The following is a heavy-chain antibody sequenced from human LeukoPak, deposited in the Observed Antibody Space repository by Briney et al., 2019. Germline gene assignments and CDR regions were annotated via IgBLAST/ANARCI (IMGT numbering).Heavy chain of an antibody. CDR1: GFTFSSYS. Sequence: GGSLRLSCAASGFTFSSYSMNWVRQAPGKGLEWVSSISSSSSYIYYADSVKGRFTISRDNAKSSLYLQMNSLRAEDTAVYYCASIGDCSSTSCLPLGPWGQGTLVTVSS. CDR3: ASIGDCSSTSCLPLGP. CDR2: ISSSSSYI. D-gene: IGHD2-2*01. J-gene: IGHJ5*02. V-gene: IGHV3-21*01.